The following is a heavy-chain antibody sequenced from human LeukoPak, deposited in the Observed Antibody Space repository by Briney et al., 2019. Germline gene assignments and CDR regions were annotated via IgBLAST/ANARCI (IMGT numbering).Heavy chain of an antibody. D-gene: IGHD3-22*01. CDR1: GFTFSDYY. V-gene: IGHV3-11*01. CDR2: ISSSGSTI. CDR3: ASFISSVSAFDI. Sequence: GGSLRLSCAASGFTFSDYYMSWIRQAPGKGLEWVSYISSSGSTIYYADSVKGRFTISRDNAKSSLYLQMNSLRAEDTAVYYCASFISSVSAFDIWGQGTMVTVSS. J-gene: IGHJ3*02.